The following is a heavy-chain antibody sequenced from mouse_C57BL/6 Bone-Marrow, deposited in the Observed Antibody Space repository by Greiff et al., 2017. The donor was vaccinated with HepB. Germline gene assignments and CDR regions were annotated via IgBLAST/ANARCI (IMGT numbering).Heavy chain of an antibody. D-gene: IGHD1-1*01. Sequence: EVKLMESEGGLVQPGSSMKLSCTASGFTFSDYYMAWVRQVPEKGLEWVANISYDGSSTYYLDSLKSRFIISRDNAKNILYLQMSSLKSEDTATYYCARDITTVVATGYFDVWGTGTTVTVSS. V-gene: IGHV5-16*01. CDR3: ARDITTVVATGYFDV. CDR2: ISYDGSST. J-gene: IGHJ1*03. CDR1: GFTFSDYY.